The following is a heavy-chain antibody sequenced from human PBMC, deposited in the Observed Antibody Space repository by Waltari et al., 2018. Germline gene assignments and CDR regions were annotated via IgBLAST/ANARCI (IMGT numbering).Heavy chain of an antibody. CDR2: ISHDGSNK. Sequence: QVQLVQSGGGVVQPGRSLRPSCAASGFPFSSYAMHWLRQAPGKGLEWVAVISHDGSNKYYADSVKGRFTISRDNSKSTLFLQMSSLRADDTAVYYCARDLMAVGAITREGVDDWGQGSLVTVSS. J-gene: IGHJ4*02. CDR1: GFPFSSYA. CDR3: ARDLMAVGAITREGVDD. V-gene: IGHV3-30-3*01. D-gene: IGHD6-19*01.